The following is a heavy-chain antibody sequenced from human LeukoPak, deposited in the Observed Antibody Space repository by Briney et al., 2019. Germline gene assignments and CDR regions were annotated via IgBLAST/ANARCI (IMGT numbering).Heavy chain of an antibody. CDR3: ARGEGTVEGFDP. CDR2: IIPIFGSS. CDR1: GYTFTAYY. D-gene: IGHD5-24*01. J-gene: IGHJ5*02. Sequence: SVKVSCKASGYTFTAYYLHWVRQAPGQGLEWMGGIIPIFGSSNYAQKFQGRVTITADKSTSTAYMELSSLRSEDTAVYYCARGEGTVEGFDPWGQGTLVTVSS. V-gene: IGHV1-69*06.